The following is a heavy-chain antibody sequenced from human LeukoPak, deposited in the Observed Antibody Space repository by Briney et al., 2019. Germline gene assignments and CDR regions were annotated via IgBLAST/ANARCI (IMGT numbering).Heavy chain of an antibody. J-gene: IGHJ3*02. D-gene: IGHD1-20*01. Sequence: PSETLSLTCTVSGGSISSYYWGWIRQPPGKGLEWIGNIYHSGSTYYNPSLKSRVTISVDTSKNQFSLKLSSVTAADTAVYYCARDKALYNWSDAFDIWGQGTMVTVSS. V-gene: IGHV4-38-2*02. CDR1: GGSISSYY. CDR2: IYHSGST. CDR3: ARDKALYNWSDAFDI.